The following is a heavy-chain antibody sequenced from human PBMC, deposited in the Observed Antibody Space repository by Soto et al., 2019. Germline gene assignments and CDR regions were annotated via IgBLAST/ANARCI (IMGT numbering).Heavy chain of an antibody. CDR3: AHSRGDGDYFPY. CDR1: GFSLSTTGKS. J-gene: IGHJ4*02. D-gene: IGHD3-16*01. CDR2: IYWDDDK. Sequence: QITLKESGPTLVKPTQTLTLTCTFSGFSLSTTGKSVAWIRQPPGKALEWLSVIYWDDDKRYSPSLNTRLTIAKDTSKNQVVLKLINMDPSDTGTYYCAHSRGDGDYFPYWGQGTLVSVSS. V-gene: IGHV2-5*02.